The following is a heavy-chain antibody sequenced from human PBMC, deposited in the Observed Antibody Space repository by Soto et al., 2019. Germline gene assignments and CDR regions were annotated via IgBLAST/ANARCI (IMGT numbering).Heavy chain of an antibody. CDR3: AHKGGGDRILDY. V-gene: IGHV2-70*12. CDR1: GFSLSTSGMC. CDR2: IDWDDEK. Sequence: SGPTLVNPTQTLTLTCTFSGFSLSTSGMCVSWIRQPPGKALEWLTRIDWDDEKDYSPSLKTRLTISKDTSKNQVVLTMTDMAPVDTATYYCAHKGGGDRILDYWGQGTLVTVSS. J-gene: IGHJ4*02. D-gene: IGHD3-16*01.